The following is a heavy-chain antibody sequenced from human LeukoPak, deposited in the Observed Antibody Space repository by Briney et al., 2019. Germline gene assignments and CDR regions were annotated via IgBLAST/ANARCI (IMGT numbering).Heavy chain of an antibody. CDR3: AGLRGGSYNY. D-gene: IGHD1-26*01. V-gene: IGHV4-34*01. Sequence: SETLSLTCAVYGGSFSGYYWSWIRQPPGKGLEWIGEINHSGSTNYNPSLKSRVTISVDTSKNQFSLKLSSVTAADTAVYYCAGLRGGSYNYWGQGTLVTVSS. CDR1: GGSFSGYY. J-gene: IGHJ4*02. CDR2: INHSGST.